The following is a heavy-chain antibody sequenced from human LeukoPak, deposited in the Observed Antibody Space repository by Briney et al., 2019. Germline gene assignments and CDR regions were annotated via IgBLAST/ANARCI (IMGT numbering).Heavy chain of an antibody. CDR1: GGTFSSYA. CDR3: ATALVATIFAPYYYYMDV. Sequence: GASVKVSCKASGGTFSSYAISWVRQAPGQGLEWMGWISAYNGNTNYAQKLQGRVTMTTDTSTSTAYMELRSLRSDDTAVYYCATALVATIFAPYYYYMDVWGKGTTVTVSS. D-gene: IGHD5-12*01. V-gene: IGHV1-18*01. CDR2: ISAYNGNT. J-gene: IGHJ6*03.